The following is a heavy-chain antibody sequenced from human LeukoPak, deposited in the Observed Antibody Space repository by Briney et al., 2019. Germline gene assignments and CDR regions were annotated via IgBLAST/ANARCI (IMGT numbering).Heavy chain of an antibody. CDR3: ARDRFDGNSYFDY. V-gene: IGHV3-30*01. J-gene: IGHJ4*02. CDR1: GFTFSSYA. D-gene: IGHD4-23*01. Sequence: GGSLRLSCAAPGFTFSSYAMHWVRQAPGKGLEWVAVISYDGSNKYYADSVKGRFTISRDNSKNTLYLQMNSLRAEDTAVYYCARDRFDGNSYFDYWGQGTLVTVSS. CDR2: ISYDGSNK.